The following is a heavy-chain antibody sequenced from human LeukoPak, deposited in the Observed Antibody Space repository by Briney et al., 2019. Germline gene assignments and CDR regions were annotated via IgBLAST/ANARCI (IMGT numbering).Heavy chain of an antibody. CDR2: ISGSGGST. V-gene: IGHV3-23*01. CDR3: AKAYGDYRRFFDY. CDR1: GFTFSSYG. Sequence: GGSLRLSCAASGFTFSSYGMSWVRQAPGKGLEWVSAISGSGGSTYYADSVKGRFTISRDNSKNTLYLQMNSLRAEDTAVYYCAKAYGDYRRFFDYWGQGTLVTVSS. J-gene: IGHJ4*02. D-gene: IGHD4-17*01.